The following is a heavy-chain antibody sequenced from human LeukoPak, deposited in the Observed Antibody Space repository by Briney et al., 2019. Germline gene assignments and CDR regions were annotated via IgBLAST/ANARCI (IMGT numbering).Heavy chain of an antibody. V-gene: IGHV3-30*18. CDR3: SNRSSGDCPGDY. CDR2: ILYDGSNK. D-gene: IGHD2-21*02. Sequence: QPGRSLRLSLAGSGLPFQKYGMHLVRQAPGKGLEWVAVILYDGSNKYYADSVKGRFTISRDNSNNTLYGQMNSLRGEEYVVCNCSNRSSGDCPGDYWGQGTLVTVSS. CDR1: GLPFQKYG. J-gene: IGHJ4*02.